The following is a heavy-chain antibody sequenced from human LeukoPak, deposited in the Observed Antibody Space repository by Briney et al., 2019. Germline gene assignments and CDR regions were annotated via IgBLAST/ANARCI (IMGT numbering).Heavy chain of an antibody. J-gene: IGHJ4*02. CDR3: ARSILTGITVNPFEY. Sequence: SVKVSCKASGGTFNSNVISWVRQAPGQGLEWMGGIIPLFGRTNYAQKFQGRVTITADESTSTAYLELSSLRSGDTAVYYCARSILTGITVNPFEYWGQGTLVTVSS. V-gene: IGHV1-69*13. CDR1: GGTFNSNV. D-gene: IGHD3-9*01. CDR2: IIPLFGRT.